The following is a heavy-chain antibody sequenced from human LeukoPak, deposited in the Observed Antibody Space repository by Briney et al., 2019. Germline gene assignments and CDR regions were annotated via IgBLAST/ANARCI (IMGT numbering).Heavy chain of an antibody. CDR1: GFTFSSYG. J-gene: IGHJ3*02. V-gene: IGHV3-23*01. CDR3: AKDELGSGSYDAFDI. Sequence: GGTLRLSCAASGFTFSSYGMSWVRQAPGKGLEWVSAISGSGGSTYYADSVKGRFTISRDNSKNTLYLQMNSLRAEDTAVYYCAKDELGSGSYDAFDIWGQGTMATVSS. CDR2: ISGSGGST. D-gene: IGHD1-26*01.